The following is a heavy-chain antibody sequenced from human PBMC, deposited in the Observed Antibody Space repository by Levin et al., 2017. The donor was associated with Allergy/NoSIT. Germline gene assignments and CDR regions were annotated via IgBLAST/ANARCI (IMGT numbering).Heavy chain of an antibody. CDR3: ARDRRWGSSWYNWFDP. D-gene: IGHD6-13*01. J-gene: IGHJ5*02. CDR2: INPNSGGT. V-gene: IGHV1-2*06. CDR1: GYTFTGYY. Sequence: ASVKVSCKASGYTFTGYYMHWVRQAPGQGLEWMGRINPNSGGTNYAQKFQGRVTMTRDTSISTAYMELSRLRSDDTAVYYCARDRRWGSSWYNWFDPWGQGTLVTVSS.